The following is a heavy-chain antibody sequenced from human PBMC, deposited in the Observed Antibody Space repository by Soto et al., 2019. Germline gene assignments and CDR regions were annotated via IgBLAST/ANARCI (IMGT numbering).Heavy chain of an antibody. CDR2: ICTSGNN. CDR1: GGSISNHY. Sequence: PSETLSLTCIVSGGSISNHYWSWIRQPAGKGLEWIGRICTSGNNYYNPSLKSRVTMSADTSNNQFSLKMTSVTAADTAVYYCVRESEGGGYCSGGGCYGLDVWGQGTTVTVSS. V-gene: IGHV4-4*07. CDR3: VRESEGGGYCSGGGCYGLDV. D-gene: IGHD2-15*01. J-gene: IGHJ6*02.